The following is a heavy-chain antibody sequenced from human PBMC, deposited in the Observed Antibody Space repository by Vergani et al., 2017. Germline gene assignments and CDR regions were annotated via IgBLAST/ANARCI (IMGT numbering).Heavy chain of an antibody. CDR1: GGSISSYY. J-gene: IGHJ6*02. Sequence: QVQLQESGPGLVKPSQTLSLTCTVSGGSISSYYWSWIRQPQGKGLEWIGYIYYSGSTNYNPSLKSRVTISVDTSKNQFYLKLSSVTAADTAVYYCARVGVYYDILTVYYYYYCMDVWGQGTTVTVSS. CDR3: ARVGVYYDILTVYYYYYCMDV. D-gene: IGHD3-9*01. CDR2: IYYSGST. V-gene: IGHV4-59*01.